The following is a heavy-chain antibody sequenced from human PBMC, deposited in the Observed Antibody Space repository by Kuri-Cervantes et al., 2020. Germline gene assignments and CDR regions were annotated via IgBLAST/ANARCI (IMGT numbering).Heavy chain of an antibody. CDR2: IIPIFGTA. Sequence: SVKVSCKASGGTFSSYAISWVRQAPGQGLEWMGGIIPIFGTANYAQKFQGRVTITADKSTSTAYMELSSLRSEDTAVYYCARRQLGYCSGGSCPTYYYYYMDVWGKGTTVTSP. V-gene: IGHV1-69*06. CDR1: GGTFSSYA. D-gene: IGHD2-15*01. CDR3: ARRQLGYCSGGSCPTYYYYYMDV. J-gene: IGHJ6*03.